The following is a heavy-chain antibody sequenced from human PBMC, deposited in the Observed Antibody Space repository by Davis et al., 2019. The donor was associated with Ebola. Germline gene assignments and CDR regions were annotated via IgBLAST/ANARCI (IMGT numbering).Heavy chain of an antibody. V-gene: IGHV1-69*13. Sequence: SSVKVSCKASRCTFSSYTSTWVRQAPGQGLEWMGWVIPVFGTTNYAQKFQGRVTLTADESTSTAYMELTNLRSDDTAVYYCAREVGETKLDQWGQGTLVTVSS. CDR3: AREVGETKLDQ. J-gene: IGHJ4*02. CDR2: VIPVFGTT. CDR1: RCTFSSYT. D-gene: IGHD1-26*01.